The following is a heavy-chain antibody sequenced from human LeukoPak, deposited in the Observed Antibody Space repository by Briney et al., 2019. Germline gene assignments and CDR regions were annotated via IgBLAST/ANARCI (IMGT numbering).Heavy chain of an antibody. J-gene: IGHJ4*02. D-gene: IGHD1-1*01. V-gene: IGHV4-34*01. CDR1: GGSFSGYY. CDR2: INHSGST. CDR3: ARRSWGNLTTYYFDY. Sequence: SETLSLTCAVYGGSFSGYYWSWIRQPPRKGLEWIGEINHSGSTNYNPSLKSRVTISVDTSKNQFSLKLSSVTAADAAVYYCARRSWGNLTTYYFDYWGQGTLVTVSS.